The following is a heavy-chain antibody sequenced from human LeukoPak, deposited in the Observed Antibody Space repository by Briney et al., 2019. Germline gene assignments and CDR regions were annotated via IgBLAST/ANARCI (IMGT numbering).Heavy chain of an antibody. J-gene: IGHJ6*02. CDR1: GGTFSSYA. V-gene: IGHV1-69*13. D-gene: IGHD3-3*01. CDR2: IIPIFGTA. CDR3: AKYDFWSGYYNGGYYYYYGMDV. Sequence: ASVKVSCKASGGTFSSYAISWVRQAPGQGLEWMGGIIPIFGTANYAQKFQGRVTITADESTSTAYKQLSSLRSEDTAVYYCAKYDFWSGYYNGGYYYYYGMDVWAQGTTVTVSS.